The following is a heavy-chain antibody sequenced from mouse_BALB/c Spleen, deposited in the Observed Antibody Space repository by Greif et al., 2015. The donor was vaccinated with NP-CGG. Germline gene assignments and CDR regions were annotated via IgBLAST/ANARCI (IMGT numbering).Heavy chain of an antibody. Sequence: PGGGLVQPKGSLKLSCAASGFTFNTYAMNWVRQAPGKGLEWVARIRSKSNNYATYYADSVKDRFTISRDDSQSLLYLQMNNLRTEDTAMYYCTVVAAMDYWGQGTSVTVSS. CDR2: IRSKSNNYAT. CDR1: GFTFNTYA. D-gene: IGHD1-1*01. J-gene: IGHJ4*01. CDR3: TVVAAMDY. V-gene: IGHV10-1*02.